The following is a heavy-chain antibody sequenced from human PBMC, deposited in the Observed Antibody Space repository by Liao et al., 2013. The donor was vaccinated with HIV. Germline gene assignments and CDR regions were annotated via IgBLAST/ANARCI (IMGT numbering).Heavy chain of an antibody. CDR1: GGSFSDGAYY. Sequence: QVQLQESGPGLVKPSETLSLTCTVSGGSFSDGAYYWSWIRQTAGKGLEWIGRMYASGSTHYSPSLKSRINLSMDTSKNLFSLNLKSVTAADAAVYYCARLGQPSESYYKGGYYYMDVWGKGTTVTVSS. CDR3: ARLGQPSESYYKGGYYYMDV. D-gene: IGHD3-10*01. CDR2: MYASGST. V-gene: IGHV4-61*02. J-gene: IGHJ6*03.